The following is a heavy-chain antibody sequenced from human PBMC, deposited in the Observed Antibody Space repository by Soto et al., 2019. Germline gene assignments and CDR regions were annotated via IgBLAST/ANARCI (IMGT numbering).Heavy chain of an antibody. CDR3: ACLLDWAYELDS. CDR2: STSGGST. V-gene: IGHV3-23*01. D-gene: IGHD3-3*01. CDR1: GFIFNAFA. Sequence: GGSLRLSCAASGFIFNAFAMSWVRQAPGRGLEWVADSTSGGSTYYADSVKGRCTISRDNSKNTLHLQMESMRGDDTAIYYWACLLDWAYELDSWGRGTMVTVSS. J-gene: IGHJ5*01.